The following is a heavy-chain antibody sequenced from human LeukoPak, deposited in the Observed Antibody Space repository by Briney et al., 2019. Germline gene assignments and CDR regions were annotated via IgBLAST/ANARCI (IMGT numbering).Heavy chain of an antibody. J-gene: IGHJ4*02. V-gene: IGHV1-18*01. D-gene: IGHD1-26*01. CDR3: ARTVASGSFYCSDY. Sequence: EASVKVSCKASGDTFTSYGISWVRQAPGQGLEWMGWISSYNGNANYAQKLQGRVTMTTDKSTSTAYMELRSRRTDDTAVCYCARTVASGSFYCSDYRGQGTLVTVSS. CDR1: GDTFTSYG. CDR2: ISSYNGNA.